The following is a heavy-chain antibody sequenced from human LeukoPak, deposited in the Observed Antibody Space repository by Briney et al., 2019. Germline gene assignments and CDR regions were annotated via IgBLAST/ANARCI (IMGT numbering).Heavy chain of an antibody. J-gene: IGHJ4*02. CDR2: ISYDGSNK. Sequence: PGGSLRLSCAASGFTFSSYGMHWVRQAPGMGLEWVAVISYDGSNKYYADSVKGRFTISRDNSKNTLYLQMNSLRAEDTAVYYCAKDPGSGTEDYWGQGTLVTVSS. CDR3: AKDPGSGTEDY. CDR1: GFTFSSYG. D-gene: IGHD1/OR15-1a*01. V-gene: IGHV3-30*18.